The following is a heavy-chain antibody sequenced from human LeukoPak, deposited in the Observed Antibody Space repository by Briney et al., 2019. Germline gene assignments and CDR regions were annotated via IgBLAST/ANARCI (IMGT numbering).Heavy chain of an antibody. CDR3: ARANPYSGSYYGSFDY. V-gene: IGHV4-39*07. Sequence: KASETLSLTCTVSGGSISSSSYYWGWIRQPPGKGLEWIGSIYYSGSTNYNPSLKSRLTISVDRSKNQFSPKLSSVTAADTAVYFCARANPYSGSYYGSFDYWGQGTLVTVSS. CDR2: IYYSGST. CDR1: GGSISSSSYY. J-gene: IGHJ4*02. D-gene: IGHD1-26*01.